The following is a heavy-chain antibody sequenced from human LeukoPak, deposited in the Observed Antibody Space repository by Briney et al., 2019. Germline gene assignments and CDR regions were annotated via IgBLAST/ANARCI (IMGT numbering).Heavy chain of an antibody. CDR1: GYTFTSYG. CDR3: ARDVTYYYGSGRGRPSNSWFDP. J-gene: IGHJ5*02. Sequence: ASVKVSCKASGYTFTSYGISWVRQAPGQGLEWMGWISAYNGNTNYAQKLQGRVTMTTDTSTSTAYMELRSLRSDDTAVYYCARDVTYYYGSGRGRPSNSWFDPWGQGTLVTVSS. V-gene: IGHV1-18*01. CDR2: ISAYNGNT. D-gene: IGHD3-10*01.